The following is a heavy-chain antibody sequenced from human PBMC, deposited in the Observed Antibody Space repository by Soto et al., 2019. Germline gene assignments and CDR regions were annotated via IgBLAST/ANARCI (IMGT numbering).Heavy chain of an antibody. CDR1: GGSITGYY. Sequence: PSETLSLTCTVSGGSITGYYWSWIRQPPGKGLESIGYISYSGSTYYNPSLKSRVTISVDTSKNQFSLRLSSVTAADTAVYYCARDPSSGGYCPGPCFDYWGQGSLVTVSS. CDR3: ARDPSSGGYCPGPCFDY. D-gene: IGHD2-21*01. CDR2: ISYSGST. J-gene: IGHJ4*02. V-gene: IGHV4-30-4*08.